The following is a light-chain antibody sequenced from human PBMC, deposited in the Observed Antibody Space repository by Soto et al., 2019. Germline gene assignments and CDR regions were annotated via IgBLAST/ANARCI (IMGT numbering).Light chain of an antibody. Sequence: DIPMTQSPSSLSASVGDRVTITCRASQSISSYLNWYQQKPGKAPKLLIYAASSLQSGVPSRFSGSGSGTDFTLTISRLQPEDFAVYYCQQRVNWPPTFGGGTKVEI. J-gene: IGKJ4*01. CDR2: AAS. CDR1: QSISSY. CDR3: QQRVNWPPT. V-gene: IGKV1-39*01.